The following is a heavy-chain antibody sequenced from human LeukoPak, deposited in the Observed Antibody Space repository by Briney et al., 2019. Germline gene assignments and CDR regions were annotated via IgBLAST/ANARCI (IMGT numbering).Heavy chain of an antibody. J-gene: IGHJ4*02. Sequence: PGGSLRLSCAASGFTVSSNYMSWVRQAPGKGLERVSVIYSGGSTYYADSVKGRFTISRDNSKNTLYLQMNSLRAEDTAVYYCARDQGYYYGSGASGTFDYWGQGTLVTVSS. CDR1: GFTVSSNY. CDR2: IYSGGST. CDR3: ARDQGYYYGSGASGTFDY. V-gene: IGHV3-66*01. D-gene: IGHD3-10*01.